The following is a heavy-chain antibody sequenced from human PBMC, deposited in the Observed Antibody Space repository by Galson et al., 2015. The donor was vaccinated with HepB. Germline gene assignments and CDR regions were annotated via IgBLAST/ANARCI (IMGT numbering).Heavy chain of an antibody. CDR2: IYYSGST. D-gene: IGHD5-12*01. CDR1: GGSISSGDYY. CDR3: AREGGYEGSYYYYYMDV. V-gene: IGHV4-30-4*01. J-gene: IGHJ6*03. Sequence: TLSLTCTVSGGSISSGDYYWSWIRQPPGKGLEWIGYIYYSGSTYYNPSLKSRVTISVDTSKNQFSLKLSSVTAADTAVYYCAREGGYEGSYYYYYMDVWGKGTTVTVSS.